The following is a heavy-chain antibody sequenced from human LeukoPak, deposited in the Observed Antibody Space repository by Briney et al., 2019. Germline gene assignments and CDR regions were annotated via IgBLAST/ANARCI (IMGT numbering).Heavy chain of an antibody. V-gene: IGHV4-4*07. CDR3: ARDLSNRMVRGVIFWFDP. Sequence: SETLSLTCTVSGGSISSYYWSWIRQPAGKGLEWIGRIYTSGSTNYNPSLKSRVTMLVDTSKNQFSLKLSSVTAADTAVYYCARDLSNRMVRGVIFWFDPWGQGTLVTVSS. CDR2: IYTSGST. J-gene: IGHJ5*02. D-gene: IGHD3-10*01. CDR1: GGSISSYY.